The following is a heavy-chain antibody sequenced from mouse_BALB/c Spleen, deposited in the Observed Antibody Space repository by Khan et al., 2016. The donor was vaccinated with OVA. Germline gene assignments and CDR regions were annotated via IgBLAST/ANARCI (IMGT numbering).Heavy chain of an antibody. V-gene: IGHV1S56*01. J-gene: IGHJ2*01. CDR1: GYTFTHYY. Sequence: QVRLQQSGPELVKPGASVRISCRASGYTFTHYYIHWVKQRPGQGLEWIGWIYPGYVDTHYNEQFKDKATLTADKSSSTAYMQLIKLTSEDSAVYCCARSDSGTVFDYWGQGTTLTVSS. D-gene: IGHD4-1*01. CDR2: IYPGYVDT. CDR3: ARSDSGTVFDY.